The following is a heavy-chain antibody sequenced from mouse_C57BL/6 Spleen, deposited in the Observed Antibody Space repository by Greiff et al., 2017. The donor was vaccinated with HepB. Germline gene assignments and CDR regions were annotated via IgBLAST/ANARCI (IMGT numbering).Heavy chain of an antibody. J-gene: IGHJ2*01. CDR2: IDPSDSYT. D-gene: IGHD3-2*02. CDR1: GYTFTSYW. V-gene: IGHV1-69*01. Sequence: QVQLQQPGAELVMPGASVKLSCKASGYTFTSYWMHWVKQRPGQGLEWIGEIDPSDSYTNYNQKFKGKSTLTVDKSSSTAYMQLSSLTSEDSAVYYCARLGAQAKFDYWGQGTTLTVSS. CDR3: ARLGAQAKFDY.